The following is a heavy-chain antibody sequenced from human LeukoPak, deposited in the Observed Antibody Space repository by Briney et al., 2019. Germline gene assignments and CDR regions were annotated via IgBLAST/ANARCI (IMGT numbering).Heavy chain of an antibody. D-gene: IGHD3-3*01. CDR3: TRFLEWLCAPDY. CDR2: IRSKAYGGTT. V-gene: IGHV3-49*04. Sequence: GGSLRLSCTASGFTFGDYAMSWVRQAPGKGLEWVGFIRSKAYGGTTEYAASVKGRFTISRDDSKSIAYLQMNSLKTEDTAVYYCTRFLEWLCAPDYWGQGTLVTVSS. CDR1: GFTFGDYA. J-gene: IGHJ4*02.